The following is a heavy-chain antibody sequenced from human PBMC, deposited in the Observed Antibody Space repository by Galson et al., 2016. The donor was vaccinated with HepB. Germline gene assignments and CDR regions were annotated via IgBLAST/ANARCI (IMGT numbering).Heavy chain of an antibody. CDR3: ARAYHYTLDY. Sequence: SLRLSCAASGFIFSNYAMSWVRQAPGKGLEWVSGLLGGGDTTYYAESVKGRFTISRDNSKNTLYLQMNSLRAEDTAVYYCARAYHYTLDYWGQGTLVTVSS. CDR1: GFIFSNYA. CDR2: LLGGGDTT. V-gene: IGHV3-23*01. D-gene: IGHD3-22*01. J-gene: IGHJ4*02.